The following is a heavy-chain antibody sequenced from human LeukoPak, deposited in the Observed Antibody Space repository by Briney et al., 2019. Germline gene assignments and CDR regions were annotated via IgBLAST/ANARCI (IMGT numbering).Heavy chain of an antibody. Sequence: GESLRLSCAASGFNFSNYAMTWVRQAPGKGLEWVSTVNSNDRPYYADSVKGRFTISRDNSKNTLYLQMNTLRVEDTALYYCAKARAAVVEAAINYWGQGILVTVSP. CDR3: AKARAAVVEAAINY. CDR1: GFNFSNYA. V-gene: IGHV3-23*01. J-gene: IGHJ4*02. CDR2: VNSNDRP. D-gene: IGHD2-15*01.